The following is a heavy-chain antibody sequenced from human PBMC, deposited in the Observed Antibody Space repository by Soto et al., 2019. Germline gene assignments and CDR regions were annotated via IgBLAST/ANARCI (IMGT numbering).Heavy chain of an antibody. V-gene: IGHV3-23*01. CDR1: GFTFSNYA. D-gene: IGHD3-22*01. Sequence: EVQLLESGGGLVQPGGSLRLSCAASGFTFSNYAMTWVRQAPGKGLEWVSAISGSGGGTYYADSVKGRFTISRDNSENTLSLQMNSLRAADTAVYYCAKAYDSSGYYYSFDSWGQGTLVTVSS. CDR3: AKAYDSSGYYYSFDS. CDR2: ISGSGGGT. J-gene: IGHJ4*02.